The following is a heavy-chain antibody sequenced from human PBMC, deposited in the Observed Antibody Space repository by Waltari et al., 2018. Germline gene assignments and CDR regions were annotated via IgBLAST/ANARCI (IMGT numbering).Heavy chain of an antibody. V-gene: IGHV4-38-2*01. J-gene: IGHJ5*02. Sequence: QVQLQESGPRLVKPSETLSLTCSVSGFPIGSEYYWALVRQSPGEGLVWSGSTYHSGRADYNPSLKGRVTISVDTSKNQFSLKLTSVTVADSGVYYCARLSPYTSSGDFFDPWGQGALVTVSS. CDR1: GFPIGSEYY. CDR3: ARLSPYTSSGDFFDP. D-gene: IGHD2-21*02. CDR2: TYHSGRA.